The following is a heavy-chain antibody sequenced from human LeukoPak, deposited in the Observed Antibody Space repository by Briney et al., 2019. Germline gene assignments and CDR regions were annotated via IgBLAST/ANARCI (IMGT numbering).Heavy chain of an antibody. D-gene: IGHD2-21*01. J-gene: IGHJ3*02. V-gene: IGHV3-20*04. Sequence: TGGSLRLSCAASGFTFDDYGMSWVRQAPGKGLEWVSGINWNGGSTVYADSVKGRFTISIDKAKNYLYVQMNSLRAEDTALYYCARDLILRCGGDCFSAFDIWGQGTMVTVSS. CDR3: ARDLILRCGGDCFSAFDI. CDR2: INWNGGST. CDR1: GFTFDDYG.